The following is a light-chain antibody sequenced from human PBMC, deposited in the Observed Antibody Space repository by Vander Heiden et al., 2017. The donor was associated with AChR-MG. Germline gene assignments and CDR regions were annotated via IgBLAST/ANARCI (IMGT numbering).Light chain of an antibody. CDR2: GAS. J-gene: IGKJ2*01. V-gene: IGKV3-20*01. CDR1: QRVSSSY. Sequence: EIVLPQSPGSLSLSPGEGATLSCRASQRVSSSYLAWYQQKPGQAPRLLIYGASSRATGIPDRFSGSGSGTDFTLTISRLEPEDFAVYYCQQYGSAPGTFGQGTKLEIK. CDR3: QQYGSAPGT.